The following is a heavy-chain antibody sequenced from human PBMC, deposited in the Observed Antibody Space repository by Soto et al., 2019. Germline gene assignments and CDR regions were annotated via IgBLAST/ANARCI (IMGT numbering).Heavy chain of an antibody. CDR2: IKTVGSIT. D-gene: IGHD1-7*01. CDR1: GFTFSSYW. V-gene: IGHV3-74*01. J-gene: IGHJ4*02. Sequence: GGSLRLSCAASGFTFSSYWMYWVRQAPGKGLVWVSRIKTVGSITSYADSVKGRFTVSGDNARDMLYLQMNSLRAEDTAVYYCAKDMNSVPEYWGQGTLVTVSS. CDR3: AKDMNSVPEY.